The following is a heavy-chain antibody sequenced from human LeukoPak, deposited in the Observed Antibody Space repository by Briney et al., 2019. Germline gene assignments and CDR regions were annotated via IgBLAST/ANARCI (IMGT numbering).Heavy chain of an antibody. Sequence: ESGPTLVNPSATLSLTCTVSGGSVSSGRYYWSWIRQPPGRGLEWIGYIYYSGSTNYSPSLKRRVTISLDTSKNQFSLKLSSVTAADTAVYYCARDLGGHVEYWGQGTLVTVSS. V-gene: IGHV4-61*01. CDR2: IYYSGST. J-gene: IGHJ4*02. D-gene: IGHD6-25*01. CDR3: ARDLGGHVEY. CDR1: GGSVSSGRYY.